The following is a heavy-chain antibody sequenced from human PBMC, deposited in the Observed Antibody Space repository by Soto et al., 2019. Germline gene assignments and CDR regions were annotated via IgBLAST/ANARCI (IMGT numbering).Heavy chain of an antibody. Sequence: GASVKVSCKASGATFSSYDISWVRQAPGQGLEWMGGIIPIFGTANYAQKFQGRVTITADESTSTAYMELSSLRSEDTAVYYCAGEGSMVCGVIITPAVGPTWFDPWGQGTLVTVSS. V-gene: IGHV1-69*13. CDR2: IIPIFGTA. D-gene: IGHD3-10*01. CDR1: GATFSSYD. CDR3: AGEGSMVCGVIITPAVGPTWFDP. J-gene: IGHJ5*02.